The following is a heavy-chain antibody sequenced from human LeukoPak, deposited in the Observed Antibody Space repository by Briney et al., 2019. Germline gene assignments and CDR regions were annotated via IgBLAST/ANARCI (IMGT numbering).Heavy chain of an antibody. D-gene: IGHD3-22*01. CDR3: ARDPEDYYDSSAYYDGFDM. J-gene: IGHJ3*02. Sequence: PGGSLRLSCAASGFTFSSHRMSWVRQAPGKGLEWVSVIYSGGVTYYADSVKGRFTISRDNAKNSLYLQMNSLRAEDTAVYYCARDPEDYYDSSAYYDGFDMWGQGTMVTVSS. CDR1: GFTFSSHR. CDR2: IYSGGVT. V-gene: IGHV3-66*01.